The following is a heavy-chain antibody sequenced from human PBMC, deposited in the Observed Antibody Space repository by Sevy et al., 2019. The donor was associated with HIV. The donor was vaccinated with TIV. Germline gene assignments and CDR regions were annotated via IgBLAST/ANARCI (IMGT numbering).Heavy chain of an antibody. CDR1: GFSFSNYA. Sequence: GGSLRLSCSASGFSFSNYAMGWVRQTPGKGLEWFSAITDGGGDTYHADSVKGRFIISRDNSKNVLFLQMNSLRADDTALYYCAKGSAASRPYYFDYWGQGTLVTVSS. CDR3: AKGSAASRPYYFDY. J-gene: IGHJ4*02. CDR2: ITDGGGDT. V-gene: IGHV3-23*01. D-gene: IGHD2-2*01.